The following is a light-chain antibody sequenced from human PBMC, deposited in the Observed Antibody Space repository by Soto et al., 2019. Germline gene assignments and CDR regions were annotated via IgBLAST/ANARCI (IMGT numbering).Light chain of an antibody. Sequence: QSALTQPRSVSGSPGQSVTISCTGTSSDLGGSDFVSWYQHLPGKAPKLMIYDVTKRPSGVPDRFSGSKSGNTASLTISGLHAEDEADYYCCSNAGSYSLLFGGGTKVTVL. CDR3: CSNAGSYSLL. J-gene: IGLJ2*01. CDR2: DVT. V-gene: IGLV2-11*01. CDR1: SSDLGGSDF.